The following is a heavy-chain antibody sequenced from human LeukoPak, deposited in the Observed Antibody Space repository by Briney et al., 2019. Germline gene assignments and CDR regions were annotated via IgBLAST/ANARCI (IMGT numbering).Heavy chain of an antibody. J-gene: IGHJ5*02. CDR1: GFTFSTYS. CDR2: ISGSGDNT. V-gene: IGHV3-23*01. D-gene: IGHD2/OR15-2a*01. CDR3: AKDRVSPGFNWFDP. Sequence: GGSLRLSCAASGFTFSTYSMSWVRQAPGKGLEWVSGISGSGDNTYYADFVKGRFTISRDNSKSTVYLQMNSLRTEDTAVYYCAKDRVSPGFNWFDPWGQGTLVTVSS.